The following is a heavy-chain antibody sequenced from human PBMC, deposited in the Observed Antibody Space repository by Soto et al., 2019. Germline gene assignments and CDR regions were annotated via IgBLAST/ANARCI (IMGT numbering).Heavy chain of an antibody. V-gene: IGHV1-69*13. D-gene: IGHD5-12*01. CDR2: IIPIFGTA. Sequence: ASVKVSCKASGGTFSSYAISWVRQAPGQGLEWMGGIIPIFGTANYAQKFQGRVTITADESTSTAYMELSSLRSEDTAVYYCARDGYNVLLGYNWFDPWGQGTLVTVSS. CDR3: ARDGYNVLLGYNWFDP. CDR1: GGTFSSYA. J-gene: IGHJ5*02.